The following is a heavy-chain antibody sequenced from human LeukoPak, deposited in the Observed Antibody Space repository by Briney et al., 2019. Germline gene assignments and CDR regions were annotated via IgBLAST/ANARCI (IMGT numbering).Heavy chain of an antibody. CDR3: GKDFERRFLYYFDY. J-gene: IGHJ4*02. CDR1: GFTFSSYW. CDR2: IKQDGSEK. Sequence: PGGSLRLSCAASGFTFSSYWMSWVRQAPGKGLEWVANIKQDGSEKSYVDSVKGRFTISRDNSKNTLYLQMNSLRAEDTAGYYCGKDFERRFLYYFDYWGQGTLVTVSS. V-gene: IGHV3-7*01. D-gene: IGHD1-1*01.